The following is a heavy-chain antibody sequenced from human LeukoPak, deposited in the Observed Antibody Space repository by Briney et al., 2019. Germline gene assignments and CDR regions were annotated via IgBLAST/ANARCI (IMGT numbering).Heavy chain of an antibody. CDR1: GFNFSIYN. CDR2: ISSSSSSI. CDR3: AINPN. V-gene: IGHV3-48*01. J-gene: IGHJ4*02. Sequence: GGSLRLSCAASGFNFSIYNMNWVRQAPGKGLEWVSFISSSSSSIYYADSVKGRFTIYRDNAKSSLYLQMNSLRAEDTAVYYCAINPNWGQGTLVTVSS.